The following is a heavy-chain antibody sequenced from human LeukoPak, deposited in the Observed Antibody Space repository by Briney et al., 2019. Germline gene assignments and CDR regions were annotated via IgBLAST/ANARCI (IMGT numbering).Heavy chain of an antibody. CDR2: IYYSGST. D-gene: IGHD6-19*01. CDR1: GGSISSSSYY. V-gene: IGHV4-39*01. Sequence: SETLSLTCTVSGGSISSSSYYWGWIRQPPGKGLEWIGNIYYSGSTYYNPSLESRVTISVDTSKDQFSLKLSSVTAADTAVYYCARHPYESSTYSSGWYSRGFDYWGQGTLVTVSS. CDR3: ARHPYESSTYSSGWYSRGFDY. J-gene: IGHJ4*02.